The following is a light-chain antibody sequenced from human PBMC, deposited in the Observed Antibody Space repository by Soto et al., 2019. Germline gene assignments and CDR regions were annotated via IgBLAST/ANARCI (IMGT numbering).Light chain of an antibody. CDR3: QQFSSYPLT. CDR1: QSVSNNY. Sequence: EIVMTQSPATLSVSPGERAILSCRASQSVSNNYLAWYQQKPGQAPRLLIYGASTRATGIPARFSGSGSGTDFTLTISRLEPEDFAVYYCQQFSSYPLTFGGGTKVDIK. J-gene: IGKJ4*01. CDR2: GAS. V-gene: IGKV3-20*01.